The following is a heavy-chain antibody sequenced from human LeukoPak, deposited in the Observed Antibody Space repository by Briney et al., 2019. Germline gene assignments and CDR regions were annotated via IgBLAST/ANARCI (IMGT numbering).Heavy chain of an antibody. CDR3: ARHVYRNYYDSSGPPDY. CDR2: IYPGDSDT. D-gene: IGHD3-22*01. V-gene: IGHV5-51*01. J-gene: IGHJ4*02. Sequence: GESLKISCKGSGYSFTSYWIGWVRQMPGKGLEWMGIIYPGDSDTRYSPSFQGQVTISADKSISTAYLQWSSLKASDTAMYYCARHVYRNYYDSSGPPDYWGQGTLVTVSS. CDR1: GYSFTSYW.